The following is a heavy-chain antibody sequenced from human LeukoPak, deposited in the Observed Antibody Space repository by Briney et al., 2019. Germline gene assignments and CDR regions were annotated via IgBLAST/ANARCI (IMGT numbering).Heavy chain of an antibody. V-gene: IGHV3-23*01. Sequence: GGSLRLSCAASGFTFSSYAMSWVRQAPGKGLEWVSAISGSGGSTYYGDSVKGRFTISGDNSKNTLYLQMNSLRAEDTAVYYCAISGLHPNFDYWGQGTLVTVSS. CDR1: GFTFSSYA. CDR2: ISGSGGST. J-gene: IGHJ4*02. CDR3: AISGLHPNFDY. D-gene: IGHD5-24*01.